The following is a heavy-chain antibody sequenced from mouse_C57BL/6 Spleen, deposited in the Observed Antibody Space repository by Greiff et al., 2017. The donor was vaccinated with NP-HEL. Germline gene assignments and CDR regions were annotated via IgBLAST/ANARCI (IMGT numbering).Heavy chain of an antibody. V-gene: IGHV1-52*01. J-gene: IGHJ2*01. CDR3: ARRYDGYYDTFDY. CDR1: GYTFTSYW. D-gene: IGHD2-3*01. Sequence: QVQLQQPGAELVRPGSSVKLSCKASGYTFTSYWMHWVKQRPIQGLEWIGNIDPSDSETHYNQKFKDKATLTVDKSSSTAYMQLSSLTSEDSAVYYCARRYDGYYDTFDYWGQGTTLTVSS. CDR2: IDPSDSET.